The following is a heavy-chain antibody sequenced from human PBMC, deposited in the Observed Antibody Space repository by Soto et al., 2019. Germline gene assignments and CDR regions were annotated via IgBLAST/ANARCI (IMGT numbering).Heavy chain of an antibody. V-gene: IGHV3-21*01. CDR1: GFAFSSYN. D-gene: IGHD3-9*01. Sequence: VQLVESGGGLVKPGGSLRLSCAASGFAFSSYNMNWVRQAPGKGLEWVSSISPTGTFMKSADSLKDRFSISRDNAEKSLFLQMNSLRAEDTAVYYCARDEGGYDILTGYYKAHHFDYWGQGVLVTVSS. CDR3: ARDEGGYDILTGYYKAHHFDY. J-gene: IGHJ4*02. CDR2: ISPTGTFM.